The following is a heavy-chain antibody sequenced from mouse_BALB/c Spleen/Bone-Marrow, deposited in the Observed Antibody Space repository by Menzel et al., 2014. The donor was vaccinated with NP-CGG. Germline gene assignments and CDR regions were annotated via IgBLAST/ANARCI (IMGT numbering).Heavy chain of an antibody. D-gene: IGHD2-14*01. CDR1: GYTFTDYT. CDR2: INPNIGGT. CDR3: TRSRYGDY. V-gene: IGHV1-18*01. J-gene: IGHJ2*01. Sequence: VHVKQSGPELVKPGASVKISCKTSGYTFTDYTMHWVKQSHGKSLEWIGHINPNIGGTNYNQKFKGKATLTLDKSSRTAYMELRSLTSEDSAVYYCTRSRYGDYWGQGTTRTVSS.